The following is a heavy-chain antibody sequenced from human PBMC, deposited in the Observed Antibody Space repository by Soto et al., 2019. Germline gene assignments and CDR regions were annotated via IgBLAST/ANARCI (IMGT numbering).Heavy chain of an antibody. Sequence: QVPLVQSGAEVEKPGASVKVSCQASGYKFNTYDINWVRQATGQGLEWMGWMSPSSGNTGYAQKFQGRVTMTRDTSVSTAYMELNSLTSDDTAVYYCARGITQGYDYWGQGTPVTVSS. D-gene: IGHD1-20*01. V-gene: IGHV1-8*02. CDR3: ARGITQGYDY. CDR1: GYKFNTYD. CDR2: MSPSSGNT. J-gene: IGHJ4*02.